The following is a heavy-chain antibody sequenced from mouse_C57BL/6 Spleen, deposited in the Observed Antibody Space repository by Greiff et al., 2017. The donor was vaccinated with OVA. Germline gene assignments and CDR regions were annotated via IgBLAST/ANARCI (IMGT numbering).Heavy chain of an antibody. J-gene: IGHJ2*01. CDR3: ARRAGRYYFDY. V-gene: IGHV1-69*01. D-gene: IGHD3-3*01. CDR1: GYTFTSYW. CDR2: IDPSDSYT. Sequence: VQLQQPGAELVMPGASVKLSCKASGYTFTSYWMHWVKQRPGQGLEWIGEIDPSDSYTNYNQKFKGKSTLTVDKSSSTAYMQLSSLTSEDSAVYYCARRAGRYYFDYWGQGTTLTVSS.